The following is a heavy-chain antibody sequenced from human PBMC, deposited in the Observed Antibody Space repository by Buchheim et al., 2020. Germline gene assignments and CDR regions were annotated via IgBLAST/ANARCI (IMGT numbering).Heavy chain of an antibody. CDR1: GFTFSAFE. J-gene: IGHJ4*02. D-gene: IGHD6-25*01. CDR3: ARAIIAASFDY. V-gene: IGHV3-48*03. Sequence: EVQLVESGGGLVQPGGSLRLSCAASGFTFSAFELNWVRQAPGKGLEWVSYFGSAGSTIFYADSVRGRFTISRDNAKTSLYLQMNSLRAEDSAIYYCARAIIAASFDYWGQGTL. CDR2: FGSAGSTI.